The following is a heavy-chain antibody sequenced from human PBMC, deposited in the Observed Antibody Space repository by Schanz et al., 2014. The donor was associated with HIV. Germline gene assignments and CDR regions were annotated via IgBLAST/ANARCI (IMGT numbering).Heavy chain of an antibody. CDR3: AKPEYDSRGNSQSHFDS. J-gene: IGHJ4*02. Sequence: QVQVVESGGGVVQPGRSLTLSCATTGFPLRDYGMHWVRQAAGKGLEWLAFISYNGNEKDYGDSVKGRFNISRDNSRNTLYLQMTTLRTEDTAVYYCAKPEYDSRGNSQSHFDSWGQGTLVTVSS. V-gene: IGHV3-30*18. CDR1: GFPLRDYG. CDR2: ISYNGNEK. D-gene: IGHD3-22*01.